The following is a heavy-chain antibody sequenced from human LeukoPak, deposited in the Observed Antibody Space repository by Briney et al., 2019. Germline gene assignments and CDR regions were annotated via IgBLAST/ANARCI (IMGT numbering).Heavy chain of an antibody. Sequence: GGSLRLSCAASGFTFSSYSMNWVRQAPGKGLEWVSSISSSSSYIYYADSLKGRFTISRDNAQNSLYLQMNSLRAEDTAVYYCARGRVVVTLDVWGQGTTVTVSS. D-gene: IGHD2-21*02. J-gene: IGHJ6*02. CDR2: ISSSSSYI. CDR3: ARGRVVVTLDV. CDR1: GFTFSSYS. V-gene: IGHV3-21*01.